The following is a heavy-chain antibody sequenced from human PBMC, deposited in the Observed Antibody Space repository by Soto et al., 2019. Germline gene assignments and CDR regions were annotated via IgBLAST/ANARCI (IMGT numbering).Heavy chain of an antibody. CDR1: GFTFSSYA. Sequence: EVQLLESGGGLVQPGGSLRLSSAASGFTFSSYAMSWVRQAPGKGLEWVSAISGGTSSTYYADSVKGRFTISRDNSKNTLYLQMNSLRAEDTAVYYCAKERWAAAGTPTLDYWGQGTLVTVSS. CDR3: AKERWAAAGTPTLDY. J-gene: IGHJ4*02. D-gene: IGHD6-13*01. CDR2: ISGGTSST. V-gene: IGHV3-23*01.